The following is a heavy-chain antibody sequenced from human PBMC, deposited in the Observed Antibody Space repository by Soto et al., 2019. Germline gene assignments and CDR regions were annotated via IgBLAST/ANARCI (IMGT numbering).Heavy chain of an antibody. Sequence: QVQLVESGGGVVQPGRSLRLSCAASGFTFSSYGMHWVRQAPGKGLEWVAVIWYDGSNKYYADSVKGRFTISRDNSKNTLYLQMNSLRAEDTAVYYCARDRYSSGWYDFDYWGQGTLVIVSS. CDR2: IWYDGSNK. V-gene: IGHV3-33*01. J-gene: IGHJ4*02. D-gene: IGHD6-19*01. CDR3: ARDRYSSGWYDFDY. CDR1: GFTFSSYG.